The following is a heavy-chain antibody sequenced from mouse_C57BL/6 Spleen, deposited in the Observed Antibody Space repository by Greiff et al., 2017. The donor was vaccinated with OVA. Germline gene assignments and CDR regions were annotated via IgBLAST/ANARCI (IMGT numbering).Heavy chain of an antibody. CDR1: GYTFTSYW. V-gene: IGHV1-5*01. D-gene: IGHD1-2*01. J-gene: IGHJ4*01. CDR3: TRRAITTDAMDY. CDR2: IYPGNSDT. Sequence: EVQLQQSGTVLARPGASVKMSCKTSGYTFTSYWMHWVKQRPGQGLEWIGAIYPGNSDTSYNQKFKGKAKLTAVTSASTAYMELSSLTNEDSAVYYCTRRAITTDAMDYWGQGTSVTVSS.